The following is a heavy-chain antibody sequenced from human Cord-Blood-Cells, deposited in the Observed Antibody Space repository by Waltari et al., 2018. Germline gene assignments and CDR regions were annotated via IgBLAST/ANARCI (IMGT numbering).Heavy chain of an antibody. V-gene: IGHV1-2*02. J-gene: IGHJ4*02. D-gene: IGHD4-17*01. CDR1: GYTFTGYY. CDR2: INPNRGGT. CDR3: ARASTVVTFVEIDY. Sequence: QVQLVQSGAEVKKPGASVKVSCKASGYTFTGYYMPGVRPAPGQGLEWMGWINPNRGGTNYAQKFQGRVTMTRDTSISTAYMELSRLRSDDTAVYYCARASTVVTFVEIDYWGQGTLVTVSS.